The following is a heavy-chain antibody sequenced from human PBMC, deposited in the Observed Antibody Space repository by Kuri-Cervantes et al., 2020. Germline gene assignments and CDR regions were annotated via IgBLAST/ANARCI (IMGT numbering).Heavy chain of an antibody. J-gene: IGHJ6*02. Sequence: GGSLRLSCAASGFTFSSYSMNWVRQAPGKGLEWVSYISSSGSTIYYADSVKGRFTISRDNAKNSLYLQMNSLGAEDTAVYYCASGTELLWFGDYYYGMDVWGQGTTVTVSS. V-gene: IGHV3-48*04. CDR2: ISSSGSTI. CDR1: GFTFSSYS. CDR3: ASGTELLWFGDYYYGMDV. D-gene: IGHD3-10*01.